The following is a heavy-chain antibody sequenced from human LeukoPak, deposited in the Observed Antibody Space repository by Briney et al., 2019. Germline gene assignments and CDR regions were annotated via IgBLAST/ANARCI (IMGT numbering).Heavy chain of an antibody. CDR1: GYTFTGYY. V-gene: IGHV1-2*06. CDR3: ASYRYCSGGSCYSGYYYYYGMDV. Sequence: ASVKVSCKASGYTFTGYYMHWVRQAPGQGLEWMGRINPNSGGTNYAQKFQGRVTMTRDTSISTAYMELSRLRSDDTAVYYCASYRYCSGGSCYSGYYYYYGMDVWGQGTTVTVSS. D-gene: IGHD2-15*01. CDR2: INPNSGGT. J-gene: IGHJ6*02.